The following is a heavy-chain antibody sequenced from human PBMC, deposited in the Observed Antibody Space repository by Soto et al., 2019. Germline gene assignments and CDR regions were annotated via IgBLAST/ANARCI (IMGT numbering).Heavy chain of an antibody. CDR3: ATPAGIAARTDHYYYGMDV. D-gene: IGHD6-13*01. CDR2: IDPSDSYT. CDR1: GYSFTSYW. J-gene: IGHJ6*02. V-gene: IGHV5-10-1*01. Sequence: VSLKISCKGSGYSFTSYWISWVREMPGKGLEWMGRIDPSDSYTNYSPSFQGHFTISADKSISTAYLQWSSLKASDTAMYYCATPAGIAARTDHYYYGMDVWGQGTTVTVSS.